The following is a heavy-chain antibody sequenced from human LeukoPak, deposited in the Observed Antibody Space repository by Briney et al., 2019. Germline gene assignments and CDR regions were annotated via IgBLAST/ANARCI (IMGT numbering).Heavy chain of an antibody. CDR2: ISSSGSTI. Sequence: HSGGSLRLSCAASGFTFSSYEMNWGRQAAGKGLGLVSYISSSGSTIYYADSVKGRFTISRDNAKNSLYLQMNSLRAEDTAVYYCAELGITMIGGVWGKGTTVTISS. D-gene: IGHD3-10*02. V-gene: IGHV3-48*03. CDR1: GFTFSSYE. J-gene: IGHJ6*04. CDR3: AELGITMIGGV.